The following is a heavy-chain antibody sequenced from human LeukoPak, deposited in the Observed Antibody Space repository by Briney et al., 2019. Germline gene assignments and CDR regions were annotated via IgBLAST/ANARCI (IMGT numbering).Heavy chain of an antibody. J-gene: IGHJ4*02. CDR1: GYTFTSYG. V-gene: IGHV1-18*01. CDR2: ISAYNGNT. D-gene: IGHD3-10*01. CDR3: ARGALLLWFGELCDY. Sequence: ASVKVSCKASGYTFTSYGISWVRQAPGQGLEWMGWISAYNGNTNYAQKLQGRVTMTTDTSTSTAYMELRSLRSDDTAMYYCARGALLLWFGELCDYWGQGTLVTVSS.